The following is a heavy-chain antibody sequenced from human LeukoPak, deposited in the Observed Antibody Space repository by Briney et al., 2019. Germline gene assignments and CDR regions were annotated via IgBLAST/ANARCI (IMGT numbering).Heavy chain of an antibody. D-gene: IGHD3-22*01. V-gene: IGHV3-30*03. Sequence: PGGSLRLSCVGPGFSLSDYGIHWVRQAPGKGLEWVAVVSYDGGHKYYADSVKGRFTISRDTSSDTVSLQMNSLRVEDTAVYYCARDRINMMVLGHDSGLDCWGQGTLVIVSS. CDR2: VSYDGGHK. CDR1: GFSLSDYG. J-gene: IGHJ4*02. CDR3: ARDRINMMVLGHDSGLDC.